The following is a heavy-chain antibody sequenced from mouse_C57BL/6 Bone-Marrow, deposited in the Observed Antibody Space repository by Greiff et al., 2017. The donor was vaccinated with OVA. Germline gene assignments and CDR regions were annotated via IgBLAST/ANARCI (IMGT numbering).Heavy chain of an antibody. D-gene: IGHD1-1*01. Sequence: VKLQQPGAELVRPGSSVKLSCKASGYTFTSYWMHWVKQRPIQGLEWIGNIDPSDSETHYNQKFKDKATLTVDKSSSTAYMQLSSLTSEDSAVYYCASNYDSSYGYFDVWGTGTTVTVSS. CDR2: IDPSDSET. CDR1: GYTFTSYW. V-gene: IGHV1-52*01. CDR3: ASNYDSSYGYFDV. J-gene: IGHJ1*03.